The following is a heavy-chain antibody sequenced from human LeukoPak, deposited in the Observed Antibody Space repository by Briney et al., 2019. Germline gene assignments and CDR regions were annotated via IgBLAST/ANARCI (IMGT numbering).Heavy chain of an antibody. V-gene: IGHV3-30*02. Sequence: PGGSLRLSCAASGFTFSNYWMHWVRQAPGKGLEWVAFVRYDGSNKYYADSVKGRFTISRDNSKNALYLQMNSLRAEDTAVYYCAKDRGSGSYYYYMDVWGKGTTVTISS. CDR3: AKDRGSGSYYYYMDV. D-gene: IGHD3-10*01. CDR1: GFTFSNYW. J-gene: IGHJ6*03. CDR2: VRYDGSNK.